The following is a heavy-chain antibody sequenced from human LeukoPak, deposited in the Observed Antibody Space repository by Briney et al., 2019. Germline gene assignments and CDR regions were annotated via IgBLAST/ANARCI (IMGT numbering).Heavy chain of an antibody. CDR3: ARDYDSGWFDP. V-gene: IGHV4-59*01. D-gene: IGHD3-3*01. Sequence: SETLSLTCTVSGGSISSYHWSWIRQPPGKGLEWIGNIYYSGSTNYNPFLKSRVTVLVDTSKNQFSLKLSSVTAADTAVYYCARDYDSGWFDPWGQGTLVTVSS. J-gene: IGHJ5*02. CDR1: GGSISSYH. CDR2: IYYSGST.